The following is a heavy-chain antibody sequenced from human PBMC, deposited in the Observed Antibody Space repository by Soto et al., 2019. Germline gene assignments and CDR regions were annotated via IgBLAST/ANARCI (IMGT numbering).Heavy chain of an antibody. CDR3: ARDLFPGRWLQLGHNWFDP. D-gene: IGHD5-12*01. CDR2: IIPIFGTA. CDR1: GGTFSSYA. V-gene: IGHV1-69*12. J-gene: IGHJ5*02. Sequence: QVQLVQSGAEVKKPGSSVKVSCKASGGTFSSYAISWVRQAPGQGLEWMGGIIPIFGTANYAQKFQGRVTITADESTSTAYMELSSLRSEDTAVYYCARDLFPGRWLQLGHNWFDPWGQGTLVTVSS.